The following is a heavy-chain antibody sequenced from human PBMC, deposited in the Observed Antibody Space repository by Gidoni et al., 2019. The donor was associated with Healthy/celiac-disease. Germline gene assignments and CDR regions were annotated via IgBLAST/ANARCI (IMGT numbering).Heavy chain of an antibody. CDR2: ISSSGSTI. CDR1: GFTFSSYE. D-gene: IGHD6-13*01. Sequence: EVQLVESGGGLVQPGGSLRLSCAASGFTFSSYEMNWVRQAPGKGLEWVSYISSSGSTIYYADSVKGRFTISRDNAKNSLYLQMNSLRAEETAVYYCARVCRYSSSWSRNNWFDPWGQGTLVTVSS. CDR3: ARVCRYSSSWSRNNWFDP. J-gene: IGHJ5*02. V-gene: IGHV3-48*03.